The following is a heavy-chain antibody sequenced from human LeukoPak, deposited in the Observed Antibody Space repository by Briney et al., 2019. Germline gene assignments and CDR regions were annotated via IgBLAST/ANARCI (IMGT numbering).Heavy chain of an antibody. J-gene: IGHJ3*01. D-gene: IGHD6-13*01. CDR1: GYTFTDYY. CDR3: ARVGRQQHPGERLDF. CDR2: VDPEDGET. Sequence: ASVKVSCKASGYTFTDYYMHWVQQAPGKGLEWMGRVDPEDGETIYAEKFQGRVTITADTSTDTAYMELSSLKSDDTAVYFCARVGRQQHPGERLDFWGQGTVVTVSP. V-gene: IGHV1-69-2*01.